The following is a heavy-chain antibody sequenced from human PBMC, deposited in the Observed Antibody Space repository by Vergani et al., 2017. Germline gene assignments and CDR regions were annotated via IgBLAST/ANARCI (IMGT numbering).Heavy chain of an antibody. CDR2: IWHDGGNK. Sequence: QVQLVESGGGVVQPGRSLRLSCVMSGFTVTNYAIFWVRQAPGKGLEWVSVIWHDGGNKHFADSVAGRFAISRDDSKKTVYLEMTNLRAKDTALYYCVRDRYEGTSPYNGRLLGHWGQGTRVTVSS. D-gene: IGHD1-1*01. CDR3: VRDRYEGTSPYNGRLLGH. CDR1: GFTVTNYA. J-gene: IGHJ4*02. V-gene: IGHV3-33*01.